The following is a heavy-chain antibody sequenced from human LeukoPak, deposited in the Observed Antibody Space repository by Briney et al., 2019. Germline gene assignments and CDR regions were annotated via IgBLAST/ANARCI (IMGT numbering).Heavy chain of an antibody. CDR1: GFTFSIYA. CDR3: SRARVVVTAADYYYYGMDV. J-gene: IGHJ6*02. D-gene: IGHD2-21*02. CDR2: ISWNSGSI. V-gene: IGHV3-9*01. Sequence: GGSLRLSCAASGFTFSIYAMSWVRQAPGKGLEWVSGISWNSGSIGYADSVKGRFTISRDNAKNSLYLQMNSLRAEDTALYYCSRARVVVTAADYYYYGMDVWGQGTTVTVSS.